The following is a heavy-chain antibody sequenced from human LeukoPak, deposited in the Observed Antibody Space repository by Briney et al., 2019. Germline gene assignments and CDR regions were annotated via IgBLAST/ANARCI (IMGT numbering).Heavy chain of an antibody. CDR3: TRGTGYSIFDY. CDR1: GFPFSSYE. Sequence: GGSLRLSCAVSGFPFSSYEMNWVRQAPGKGLEWVSLISSSGSTIYYADSVKGRFTISRDNAKNSLYLQMNSLRAEDTAVYYCTRGTGYSIFDYWGQGTLVTVSS. CDR2: ISSSGSTI. D-gene: IGHD3/OR15-3a*01. J-gene: IGHJ4*02. V-gene: IGHV3-48*03.